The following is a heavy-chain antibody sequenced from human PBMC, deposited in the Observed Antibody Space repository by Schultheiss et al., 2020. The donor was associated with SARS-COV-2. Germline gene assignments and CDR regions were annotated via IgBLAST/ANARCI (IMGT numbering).Heavy chain of an antibody. CDR3: ARRMSSWGAAYYLDY. D-gene: IGHD1-26*01. Sequence: GGSLRLSCKASGYSFTSNWIGWVRQMPGRGLEWMGILYPGDSDARYSPSFQGHVTFSVDESIATAYLQWSSLKASDTATYYCARRMSSWGAAYYLDYWGQGTPVIVSS. CDR2: LYPGDSDA. J-gene: IGHJ4*02. V-gene: IGHV5-51*01. CDR1: GYSFTSNW.